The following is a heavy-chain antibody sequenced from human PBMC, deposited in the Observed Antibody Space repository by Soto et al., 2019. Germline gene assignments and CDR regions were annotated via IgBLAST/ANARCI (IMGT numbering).Heavy chain of an antibody. Sequence: EVQLVESGGGLVKPGGSLRLSCVASGFTFSSYSMNWVRQAPGKGLEWVSSISSSSSYIYYADSVKGRFTISRDNATNSLYLQMNSLRAEDTAVYYCARVGDVEWLSEPENWFDPWGQGTLVTVSS. CDR2: ISSSSSYI. V-gene: IGHV3-21*01. J-gene: IGHJ5*02. D-gene: IGHD3-3*01. CDR1: GFTFSSYS. CDR3: ARVGDVEWLSEPENWFDP.